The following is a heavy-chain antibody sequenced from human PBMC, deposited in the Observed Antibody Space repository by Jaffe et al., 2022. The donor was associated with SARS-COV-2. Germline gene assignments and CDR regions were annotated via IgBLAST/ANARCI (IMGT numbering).Heavy chain of an antibody. CDR3: ARLGSGWSVDY. V-gene: IGHV3-33*01. J-gene: IGHJ4*02. Sequence: QVQLVESGGGVVQPGRSLRLSCAASGFTFSSYGMHWVRQAPGKGLEWVAVIWYDGSNKYYADSVKGRFTISRDNSKNTLYLQMNSLRAEDTAVYYCARLGSGWSVDYWGQGSLVTVSS. CDR2: IWYDGSNK. D-gene: IGHD6-19*01. CDR1: GFTFSSYG.